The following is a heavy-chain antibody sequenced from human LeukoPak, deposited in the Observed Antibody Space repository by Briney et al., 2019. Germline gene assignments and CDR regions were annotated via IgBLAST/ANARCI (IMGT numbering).Heavy chain of an antibody. CDR3: ARDRIGTYYYDQ. J-gene: IGHJ4*02. V-gene: IGHV4-31*03. CDR2: IYYSGST. Sequence: SQTLSLTCTVSGGSISSGGYYWSWIRQHPGKGLEWIGYIYYSGSTYYNPSLKSRVTISVDASKNQFSLKLSSVTAADTAVYYRARDRIGTYYYDQWGQGTLVTVSS. CDR1: GGSISSGGYY. D-gene: IGHD1-1*01.